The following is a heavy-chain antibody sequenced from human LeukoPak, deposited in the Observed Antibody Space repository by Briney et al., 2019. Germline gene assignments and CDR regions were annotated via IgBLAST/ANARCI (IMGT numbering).Heavy chain of an antibody. D-gene: IGHD2/OR15-2a*01. J-gene: IGHJ5*02. CDR1: GYTFTGYY. CDR2: INPNSGDT. Sequence: ASVKVSCKASGYTFTGYYIHWVRQAPGQGLEWMGWINPNSGDTNYAQKFQGRVTMTRDTSISTAYMELSRLRSDDSALYYCARAIVVVLLTLEGRDWFDPWGQGTLVTVSS. V-gene: IGHV1-2*02. CDR3: ARAIVVVLLTLEGRDWFDP.